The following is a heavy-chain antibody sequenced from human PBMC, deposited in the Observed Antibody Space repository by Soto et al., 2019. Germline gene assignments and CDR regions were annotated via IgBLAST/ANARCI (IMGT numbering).Heavy chain of an antibody. CDR1: GFTVSSNY. Sequence: EVQLVESGGGLVQPGGSLRLSCAASGFTVSSNYMNWVRQAPGKGLEWVSVIYSGGSTYYADAVKSRFTISRDNSKNTLYLQMNSLRAEDTAVYYCARSLSVAGAYDYWGQGTLVTVSS. CDR2: IYSGGST. J-gene: IGHJ4*02. D-gene: IGHD6-19*01. CDR3: ARSLSVAGAYDY. V-gene: IGHV3-66*01.